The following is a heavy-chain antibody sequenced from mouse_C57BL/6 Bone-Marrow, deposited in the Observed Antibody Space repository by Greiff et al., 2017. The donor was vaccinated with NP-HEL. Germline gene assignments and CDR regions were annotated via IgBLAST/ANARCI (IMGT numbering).Heavy chain of an antibody. Sequence: QVQLQQPGAELVMPGASVKLSCKASGYTFTSYWMHWVKQRPGQGLEWIGEIDPSDSYTNYNQKFKGKSTLTVDKSSSTAYIQLSSLTSEDSAVYYCARRESSGPFAYWGQGTLVTVSA. CDR3: ARRESSGPFAY. CDR1: GYTFTSYW. V-gene: IGHV1-69*01. D-gene: IGHD3-2*02. CDR2: IDPSDSYT. J-gene: IGHJ3*01.